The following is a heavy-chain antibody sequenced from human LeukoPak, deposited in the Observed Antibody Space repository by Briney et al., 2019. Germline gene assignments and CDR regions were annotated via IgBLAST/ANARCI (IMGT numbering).Heavy chain of an antibody. CDR3: ARIVGAGDAFDI. CDR1: GGSISSGDYY. Sequence: SETLSLTCTVSGGSISSGDYYWSWIRQPPGKGLEWIGYIYYSGSTYYNPSLKSRVTISVDTSKNQFSLKLSSVTAADTAVYYWARIVGAGDAFDIWGQGTMVTVSS. J-gene: IGHJ3*02. V-gene: IGHV4-30-4*08. D-gene: IGHD1-26*01. CDR2: IYYSGST.